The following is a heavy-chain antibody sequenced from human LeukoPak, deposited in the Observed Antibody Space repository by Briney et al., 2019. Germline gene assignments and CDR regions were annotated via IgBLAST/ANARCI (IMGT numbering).Heavy chain of an antibody. V-gene: IGHV4-59*01. D-gene: IGHD5-12*01. CDR3: ARPGYSGYPYYFDY. CDR2: IHSSGNT. J-gene: IGHJ4*02. Sequence: PSETLSLTCTVSGGSISGYYWSWIRLPPGKGLDWIGYIHSSGNTNYNPSLKSRVTLSVDPSKNQFSLKLSSVTAVDTAVYYCARPGYSGYPYYFDYWGQGTLVTVSS. CDR1: GGSISGYY.